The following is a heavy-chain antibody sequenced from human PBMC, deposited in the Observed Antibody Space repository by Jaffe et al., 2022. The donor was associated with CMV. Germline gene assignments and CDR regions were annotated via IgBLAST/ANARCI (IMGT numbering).Heavy chain of an antibody. Sequence: EVQLVESGGGLVQPGGSLRLSCAASRVIFSSYTMNWVRQAPRKGLEWVSTISGSGDSTYYADSVKGRFTIARDTSKNTVYLQMNTLRAEDTAVYYCAKGDSSGRYLIHRGDAFNLWGQGTMVTVSS. V-gene: IGHV3-23*04. J-gene: IGHJ3*01. D-gene: IGHD6-19*01. CDR3: AKGDSSGRYLIHRGDAFNL. CDR2: ISGSGDST. CDR1: RVIFSSYT.